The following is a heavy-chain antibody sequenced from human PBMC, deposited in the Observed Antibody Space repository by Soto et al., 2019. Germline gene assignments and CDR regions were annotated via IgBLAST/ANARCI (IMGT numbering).Heavy chain of an antibody. V-gene: IGHV3-15*01. CDR2: IKSKSDGGTT. CDR1: GFTFTNAW. Sequence: GGSLRLSCAASGFTFTNAWMSWVRQAPGKGLEWVGRIKSKSDGGTTDYAAPVKGRFTISRDDSKNTLYLQMNSLKTEDTAVYYCTTGTGRSDFDYWGQGTLVTVSS. CDR3: TTGTGRSDFDY. D-gene: IGHD3-9*01. J-gene: IGHJ4*02.